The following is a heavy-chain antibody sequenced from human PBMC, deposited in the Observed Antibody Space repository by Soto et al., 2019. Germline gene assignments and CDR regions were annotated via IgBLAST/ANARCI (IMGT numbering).Heavy chain of an antibody. V-gene: IGHV1-46*04. Sequence: QVQLVQSGAEVKKPGASVKVSCKASGYTFSSYYMHWVRQAPGQGLEWMGTINPSGGSTSYAQKLKATDTMTWSTSATAADMALRGPGSEPESVYYCAIEPLSGDAVVYSYGLDGWGHGTTGAVS. CDR2: INPSGGST. CDR3: AIEPLSGDAVVYSYGLDG. CDR1: GYTFSSYY. D-gene: IGHD4-17*01. J-gene: IGHJ6*02.